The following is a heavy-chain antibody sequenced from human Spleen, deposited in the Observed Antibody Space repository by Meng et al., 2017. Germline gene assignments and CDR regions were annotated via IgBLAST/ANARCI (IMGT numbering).Heavy chain of an antibody. CDR2: IIPILGIA. V-gene: IGHV1-69*02. CDR1: GGTFSSYT. J-gene: IGHJ6*02. CDR3: AREPTTVTTYPYYYGMDV. D-gene: IGHD4-17*01. Sequence: SVKVSCKASGGTFSSYTISWVRQAPGQGLEWMGRIIPILGIANYAQKFQGRVTITADKSTSTAYMELSSLRSEDTAVYYCAREPTTVTTYPYYYGMDVWGQGTTVTVSS.